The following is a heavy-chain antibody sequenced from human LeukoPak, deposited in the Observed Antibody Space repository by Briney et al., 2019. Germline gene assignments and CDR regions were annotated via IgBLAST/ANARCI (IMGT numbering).Heavy chain of an antibody. CDR1: GFTTSSYW. CDR2: INEDGGTI. J-gene: IGHJ4*02. V-gene: IGHV3-74*01. Sequence: HSGGSLRLSCAASGFTTSSYWMHWVRHVPGMGLVWVSRINEDGGTINYADSVRGRFTISRDYATKTVYLQMNSLRADDTAVYHCVRDFGGPSDYWGQGTLVTVAS. CDR3: VRDFGGPSDY. D-gene: IGHD4-23*01.